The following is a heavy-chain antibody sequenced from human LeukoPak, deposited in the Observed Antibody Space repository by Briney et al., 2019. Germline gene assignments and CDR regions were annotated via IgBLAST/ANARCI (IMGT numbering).Heavy chain of an antibody. CDR1: GYSFTSYW. Sequence: GESLKISCKGSGYSFTSYWISWWRQMPGKGLEWMGRIDPSDAYTNYSPSFQGQVTISADKSISTDYLQCSSLKESNTAMYYCARKDIAVAGDAFDIWGQGTMVTVSS. CDR2: IDPSDAYT. CDR3: ARKDIAVAGDAFDI. V-gene: IGHV5-10-1*04. J-gene: IGHJ3*02. D-gene: IGHD6-19*01.